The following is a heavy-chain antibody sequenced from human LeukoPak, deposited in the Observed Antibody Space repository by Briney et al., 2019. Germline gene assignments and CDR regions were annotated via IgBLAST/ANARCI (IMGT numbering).Heavy chain of an antibody. CDR2: IYYSGST. CDR1: GGSVSSGSYY. Sequence: SETLSLTCTVSGGSVSSGSYYWSWIRQPPGKGLEWIGYIYYSGSTNYNPSLKSRVTISVDTSKNQFSLKLSSVTAADTAVYYGARGVLGRAFVIWGQGTMVTVSS. D-gene: IGHD3-10*01. J-gene: IGHJ3*02. V-gene: IGHV4-61*01. CDR3: ARGVLGRAFVI.